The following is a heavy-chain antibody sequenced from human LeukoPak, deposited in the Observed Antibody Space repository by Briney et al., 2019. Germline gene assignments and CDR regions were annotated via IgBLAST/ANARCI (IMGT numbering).Heavy chain of an antibody. D-gene: IGHD3-9*01. CDR1: GFTVNNNY. V-gene: IGHV3-53*01. CDR3: ARSYYDILTGYYRAFDY. Sequence: PGGSLRLSCAASGFTVNNNYMSWVRQAPGKGLEWVSIIYSGGSNYYEDSVKGRSTISRDNSKNTLYLQMNSLRAEDTAVYYCARSYYDILTGYYRAFDYWGQGTLVTVSS. CDR2: IYSGGSN. J-gene: IGHJ4*02.